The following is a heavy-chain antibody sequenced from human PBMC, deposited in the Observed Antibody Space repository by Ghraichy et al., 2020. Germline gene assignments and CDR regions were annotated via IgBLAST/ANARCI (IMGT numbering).Heavy chain of an antibody. V-gene: IGHV4-59*01. CDR2: IYYSGST. D-gene: IGHD6-19*01. J-gene: IGHJ4*02. CDR1: GGSISSYY. CDR3: ASISSGWHFDY. Sequence: SETLSLTCTVSGGSISSYYWSWIRQPPGKGLECIGYIYYSGSTNYNPSLKSRVTISVDTSKNQFSLKLSSVTAADTAVYYCASISSGWHFDYWGQGTLVTVSS.